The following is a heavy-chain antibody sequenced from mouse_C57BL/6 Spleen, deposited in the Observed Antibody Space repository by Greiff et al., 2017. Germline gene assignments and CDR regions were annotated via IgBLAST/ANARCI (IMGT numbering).Heavy chain of an antibody. J-gene: IGHJ2*01. CDR1: GFTFSSYA. V-gene: IGHV5-9-1*02. CDR2: ISSGGDYI. D-gene: IGHD1-1*01. CDR3: TRERYYGSIYFDY. Sequence: EVHLVESGEGLVKPGGSLKLSCAASGFTFSSYAMSWVRQTPEKRLEWVAYISSGGDYIYYADTVKGRFTISRDNARNTLYLQMSSLKSEDTAMYYCTRERYYGSIYFDYWGQGTTLTVSS.